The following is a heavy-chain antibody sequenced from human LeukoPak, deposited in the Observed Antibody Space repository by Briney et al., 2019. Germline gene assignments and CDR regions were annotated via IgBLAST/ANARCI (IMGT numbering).Heavy chain of an antibody. CDR3: ARVETGGLLHFDY. D-gene: IGHD7-27*01. CDR1: GYTFTGYY. CDR2: INPNSGGT. J-gene: IGHJ4*02. Sequence: ASVKVSCKASGYTFTGYYMHWVRQAPGQGLEWMGWINPNSGGTNYAQKFQGRVTMTRDTSISTAYMELSRLRSDDTAVYYCARVETGGLLHFDYWGQGTPVTVSS. V-gene: IGHV1-2*02.